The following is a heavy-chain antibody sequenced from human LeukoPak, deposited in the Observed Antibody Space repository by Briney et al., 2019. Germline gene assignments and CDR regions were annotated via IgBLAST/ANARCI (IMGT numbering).Heavy chain of an antibody. V-gene: IGHV4-59*12. J-gene: IGHJ5*02. CDR3: ARDGSSYGRGFDP. Sequence: SETLSLTCTVSGGSIRGYYWSWIRQPPGKGLEWIGYIYPNGSTNYNPSLESRLTTSVDTSNNQFSLKLRSVTAADTAVYYCARDGSSYGRGFDPWGQGTLVTVSS. CDR1: GGSIRGYY. D-gene: IGHD5-18*01. CDR2: IYPNGST.